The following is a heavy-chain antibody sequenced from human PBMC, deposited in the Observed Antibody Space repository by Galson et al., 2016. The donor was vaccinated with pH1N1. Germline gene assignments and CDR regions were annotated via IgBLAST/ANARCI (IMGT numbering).Heavy chain of an antibody. CDR1: GSIFIGHW. CDR3: ARLAHCSGDCYSMGPWGYFDF. CDR2: NYPGDSDP. Sequence: QSGAEVKKPGESLEISCKGSGSIFIGHWIAWVRQKPGNGLEWMGINYPGDSDPRYSPSFAGQVTISADKSSNTAYLRWSSLKASDPAMYYCARLAHCSGDCYSMGPWGYFDFWGQGTLVAVSS. J-gene: IGHJ4*03. D-gene: IGHD2-21*02. V-gene: IGHV5-51*01.